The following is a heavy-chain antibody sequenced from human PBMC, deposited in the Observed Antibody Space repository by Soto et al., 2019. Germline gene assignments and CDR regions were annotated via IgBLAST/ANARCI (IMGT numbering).Heavy chain of an antibody. V-gene: IGHV1-69*01. CDR3: ARDRGYYYGSGSPSYGMDV. D-gene: IGHD3-10*01. CDR2: IIPIFGTA. Sequence: QVQLVQSGAEVKKPGSSVKVSCKASGGTFSSYAISWVRQAPGQGLEWMGGIIPIFGTANYAQKFQGRVTITADESTSTAYREVSSLRSEDTAVYYCARDRGYYYGSGSPSYGMDVWGQGTTVTVSS. CDR1: GGTFSSYA. J-gene: IGHJ6*02.